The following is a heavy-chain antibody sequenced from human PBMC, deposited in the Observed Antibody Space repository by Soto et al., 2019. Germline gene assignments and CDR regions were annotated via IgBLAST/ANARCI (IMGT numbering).Heavy chain of an antibody. CDR3: ARAWGASNDIVVVPAAMAPHAFDI. Sequence: VASVKVSCKASGYTFTSYDINWVRQATGQGLEWMGWMNPNSGGTNYAQKFQGWVTMTRDTSISTAYMELSRLRSDDTAVYYCARAWGASNDIVVVPAAMAPHAFDIWGQGTMVTVSS. CDR2: MNPNSGGT. D-gene: IGHD2-2*01. CDR1: GYTFTSYD. V-gene: IGHV1-2*04. J-gene: IGHJ3*02.